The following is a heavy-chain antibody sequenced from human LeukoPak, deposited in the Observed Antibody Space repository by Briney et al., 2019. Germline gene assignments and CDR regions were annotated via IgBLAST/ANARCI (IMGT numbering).Heavy chain of an antibody. Sequence: ASVKVSCKASGYTFTGYSMHWVRQAPGQGLEWMGWINPNNGGTNYAQTFQGRVTMTRDTSISTASMELSRLTSDDTAVYCCARVSVAGTPDRDYFDYWGQGTLVTVSS. CDR1: GYTFTGYS. D-gene: IGHD6-19*01. V-gene: IGHV1-2*02. J-gene: IGHJ4*02. CDR2: INPNNGGT. CDR3: ARVSVAGTPDRDYFDY.